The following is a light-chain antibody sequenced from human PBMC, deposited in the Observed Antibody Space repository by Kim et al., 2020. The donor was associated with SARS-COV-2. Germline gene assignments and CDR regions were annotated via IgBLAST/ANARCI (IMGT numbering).Light chain of an antibody. Sequence: QSVLTQPASVSGSPGQSITISCTGTSSDIGFYNYVSWYQHHPGKAPKLVLYDVNRRPSGVSNRFSGSKSGNTASLTISGLQAEDEADYYCCSYTTSSTFVFGTGTKVTVL. CDR2: DVN. J-gene: IGLJ1*01. CDR1: SSDIGFYNY. CDR3: CSYTTSSTFV. V-gene: IGLV2-14*03.